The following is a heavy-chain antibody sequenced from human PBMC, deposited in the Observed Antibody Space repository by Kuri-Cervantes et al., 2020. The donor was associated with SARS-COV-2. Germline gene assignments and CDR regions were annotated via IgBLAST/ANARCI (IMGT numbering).Heavy chain of an antibody. J-gene: IGHJ4*02. CDR2: ISYDGSNK. CDR1: GFTFSSYA. D-gene: IGHD6-13*01. Sequence: GESLKISCAASGFTFSSYAMHWVRQAPGKGLEWVAVISYDGSNKYYADSVEGRFTISRDNSKNTLYLQMNSLRAEDTAVYYCARGFIAASYYFDYWGQGTLVTVSS. CDR3: ARGFIAASYYFDY. V-gene: IGHV3-30*04.